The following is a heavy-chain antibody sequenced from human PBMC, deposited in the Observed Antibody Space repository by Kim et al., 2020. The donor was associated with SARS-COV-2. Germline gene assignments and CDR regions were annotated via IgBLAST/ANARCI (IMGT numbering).Heavy chain of an antibody. D-gene: IGHD3-16*01. J-gene: IGHJ3*02. CDR3: AKLSLREYAFDI. V-gene: IGHV3-30*18. Sequence: GGSLRLSCAASGFTFSSYGMHWVRQAPGKGLEWVAVISYDGSNKYYADSVKGRFTISRDNSKNTLYLQMNSLRAEDTAVYYCAKLSLREYAFDIWGQGT. CDR1: GFTFSSYG. CDR2: ISYDGSNK.